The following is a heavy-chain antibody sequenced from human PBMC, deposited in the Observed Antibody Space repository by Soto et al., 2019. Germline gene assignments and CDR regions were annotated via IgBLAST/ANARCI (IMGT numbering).Heavy chain of an antibody. J-gene: IGHJ4*02. CDR1: GFTFSYYG. CDR2: ISGSGGIT. Sequence: EVQLLESGGGLVQPGGSLRLSCAASGFTFSYYGMNWVRQAPGKGLEWVSSISGSGGITNYADSVKGRVTISRDNSKDTLYLQMNSLRAEDTAVYYCARRMVYGGDSFDYWGQGIVVTVSS. D-gene: IGHD2-21*02. V-gene: IGHV3-23*01. CDR3: ARRMVYGGDSFDY.